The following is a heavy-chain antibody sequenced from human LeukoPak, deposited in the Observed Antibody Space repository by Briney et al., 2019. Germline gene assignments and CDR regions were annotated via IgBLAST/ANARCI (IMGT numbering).Heavy chain of an antibody. J-gene: IGHJ4*02. V-gene: IGHV3-7*01. CDR1: GFTFSSYW. CDR3: AIRGSY. D-gene: IGHD2-15*01. CDR2: IKQDGSEK. Sequence: GGSLRLSCAAPGFTFSSYWMTWVRQAPGKGLEWVANIKQDGSEKYYVDSVKGRFTISRDNAKNSLYLQMNSLRAEDTAVYYCAIRGSYWGQGALVTVSS.